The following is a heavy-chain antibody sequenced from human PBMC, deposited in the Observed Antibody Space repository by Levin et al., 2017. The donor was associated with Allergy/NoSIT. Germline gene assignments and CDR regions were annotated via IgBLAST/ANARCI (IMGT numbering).Heavy chain of an antibody. D-gene: IGHD6-13*01. V-gene: IGHV4-61*01. J-gene: IGHJ5*02. CDR1: GGSVSSGSYY. CDR3: ARDAEVAAGTFHP. Sequence: ASETLSLTCTVSGGSVSSGSYYWSWIRQPPGKGLEWIGYIYYSGSTNYNPSLKSRVTISVDTSKNQFSLKLSSVTAADTAVYYCARDAEVAAGTFHPWGQGTLVTVSS. CDR2: IYYSGST.